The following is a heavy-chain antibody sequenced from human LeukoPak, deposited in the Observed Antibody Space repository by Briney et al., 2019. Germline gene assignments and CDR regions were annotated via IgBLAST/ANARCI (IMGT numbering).Heavy chain of an antibody. CDR2: ICDNGNT. CDR3: ATGRDPYKTGH. J-gene: IGHJ4*02. CDR1: GGSFSPAH. D-gene: IGHD5-24*01. Sequence: PSETLSLTCTFSGGSFSPAHWSWIRQPPGKGLEWIGVICDNGNTDYNPSLKSRVTISVDTSKSQFSLKLSSLAAADTAVYYCATGRDPYKTGHWGQGTLVAVSS. V-gene: IGHV4-59*01.